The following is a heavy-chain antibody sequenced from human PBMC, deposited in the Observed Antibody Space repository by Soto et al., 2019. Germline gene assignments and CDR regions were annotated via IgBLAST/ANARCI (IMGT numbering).Heavy chain of an antibody. CDR1: GFTFDDYA. J-gene: IGHJ4*02. Sequence: EVQLVESGGGWVQPGRSLRLSCAASGFTFDDYAMHWVRQASGKGLEWVSGIAFNSGNTAYADSVKGRFTISRDKAKNSLYLQMNSLRAEDTALYYCAKDLRTSWIFGNFDSWGQGTLVTVSS. D-gene: IGHD3-3*01. CDR3: AKDLRTSWIFGNFDS. V-gene: IGHV3-9*01. CDR2: IAFNSGNT.